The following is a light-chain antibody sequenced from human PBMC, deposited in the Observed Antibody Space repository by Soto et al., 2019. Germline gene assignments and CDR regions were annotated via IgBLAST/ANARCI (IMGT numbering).Light chain of an antibody. Sequence: QSALTQPASVSGSPGQSITISCTGSSSDVGAYNYVSWYLQHPGKAPKLLIYGVGNRPSGVSARFSGSKSGDTASLTISGLQAEGEADYYCSSYAHGSIYVFGTGTKVTVL. CDR3: SSYAHGSIYV. CDR2: GVG. CDR1: SSDVGAYNY. J-gene: IGLJ1*01. V-gene: IGLV2-14*01.